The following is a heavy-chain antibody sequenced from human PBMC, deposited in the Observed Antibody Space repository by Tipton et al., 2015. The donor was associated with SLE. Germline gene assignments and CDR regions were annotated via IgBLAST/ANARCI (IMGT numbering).Heavy chain of an antibody. CDR2: IYYSGST. CDR3: AREVVGADDAFDI. CDR1: GGSISSYY. D-gene: IGHD1-26*01. J-gene: IGHJ3*02. V-gene: IGHV4-59*01. Sequence: TLSLTCTVSGGSISSYYWSWIRQPPGKGLEWIGYIYYSGSTNYNHSLKSRVTISVDTSKNQFSLKLSSVTAADTAVYYCAREVVGADDAFDIWGQGTMVTVSS.